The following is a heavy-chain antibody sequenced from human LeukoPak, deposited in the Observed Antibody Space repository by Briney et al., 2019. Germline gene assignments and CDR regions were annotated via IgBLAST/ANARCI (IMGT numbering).Heavy chain of an antibody. J-gene: IGHJ4*02. CDR1: GFTFSDYA. CDR3: ARDLGDPTDY. V-gene: IGHV3-23*01. CDR2: ISGSGINT. D-gene: IGHD4-17*01. Sequence: QTGGSLRLSCAVSGFTFSDYAMSWVRQAPGRGLEWVSAISGSGINTYLADSVKGRFTISRDNSKNTLFLQMNSLRVEDTAVYYCARDLGDPTDYWGQGTLVTVSS.